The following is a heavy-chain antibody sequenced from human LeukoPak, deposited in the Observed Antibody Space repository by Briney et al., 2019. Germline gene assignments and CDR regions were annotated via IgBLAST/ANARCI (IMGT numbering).Heavy chain of an antibody. D-gene: IGHD3-10*01. J-gene: IGHJ2*01. CDR2: ISNSGGST. V-gene: IGHV3-23*01. Sequence: GGSLRLSCAASGFTFSSYAMSWVRQAPGKGLEWVSVISNSGGSTFYADSVKGRFTISRDNSKNTLYLQMNSLKTEDTAVYYCARESGGGVLGYFDLWGRGTLVSVSS. CDR3: ARESGGGVLGYFDL. CDR1: GFTFSSYA.